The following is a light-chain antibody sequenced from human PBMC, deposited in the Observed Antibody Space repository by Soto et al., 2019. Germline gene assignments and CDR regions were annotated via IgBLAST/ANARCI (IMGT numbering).Light chain of an antibody. CDR1: SSDVGGHNH. CDR3: SSYAGNMNLI. J-gene: IGLJ2*01. V-gene: IGLV2-8*01. Sequence: QSALIQPPSASGSPGQSVTISCTGSSSDVGGHNHVSWYQQHPGKAPKLMIYEVSKRPSGVPDRFSGSKSVNTASLTVSGLQAEDEADYYCSSYAGNMNLIFGGGTKLTVL. CDR2: EVS.